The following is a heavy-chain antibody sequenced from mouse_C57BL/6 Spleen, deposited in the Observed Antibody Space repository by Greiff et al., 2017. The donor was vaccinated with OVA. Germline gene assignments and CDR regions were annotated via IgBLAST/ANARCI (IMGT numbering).Heavy chain of an antibody. D-gene: IGHD1-1*01. CDR3: ARRGYYYGSSYEGFAY. Sequence: LVESGAELMKPGASVKLSCKATGYTFTGYWIEWVKQRPGHGLEWIGEILPGSGSTNYNEKFKGKATFTADTSSNTAYMQLSSLTTEDSAIYYCARRGYYYGSSYEGFAYWGQGTLVTVSA. V-gene: IGHV1-9*01. J-gene: IGHJ3*01. CDR1: GYTFTGYW. CDR2: ILPGSGST.